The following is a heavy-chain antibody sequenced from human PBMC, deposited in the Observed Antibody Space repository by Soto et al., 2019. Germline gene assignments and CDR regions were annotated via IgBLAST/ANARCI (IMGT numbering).Heavy chain of an antibody. D-gene: IGHD6-13*01. V-gene: IGHV5-51*01. CDR1: GYTFSNFW. J-gene: IGHJ4*02. CDR2: IYPGDHET. Sequence: GESLKISCQCSGYTFSNFWIGWVRQLPGKGLEWMGIIYPGDHETRYSPSFHGKVTISADKSINTAYLQWNSLEASDTAFYFCARSPRSSPYFDYWGQGALVTVS. CDR3: ARSPRSSPYFDY.